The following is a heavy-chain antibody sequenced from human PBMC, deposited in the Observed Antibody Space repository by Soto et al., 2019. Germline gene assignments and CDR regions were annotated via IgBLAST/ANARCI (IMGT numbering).Heavy chain of an antibody. CDR3: AKGKDNVVVPAIDC. CDR1: CFSLRTYA. CDR2: XXGXGGVX. V-gene: IGHV3-23*01. Sequence: GGSLSLSCSASCFSLRTYAMTWVRQAPGKGLEWXSGXXGXGGVXYXXXXXXGRFTIARDTSKNALDLQMNSLRAEDNALYYCAKGKDNVVVPAIDCWGQGTVVSVSS. D-gene: IGHD2-2*01. J-gene: IGHJ4*02.